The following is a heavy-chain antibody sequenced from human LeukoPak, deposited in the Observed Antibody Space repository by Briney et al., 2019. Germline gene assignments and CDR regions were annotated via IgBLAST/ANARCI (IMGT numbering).Heavy chain of an antibody. J-gene: IGHJ3*01. CDR1: GYTFTSYG. V-gene: IGHV1-18*01. CDR2: VDPLGGST. D-gene: IGHD3-10*01. CDR3: ARLFTLGDAFDF. Sequence: VSVKVSCKASGYTFTSYGISWVRQAPGQGLEWMGRVDPLGGSTTYAQRFQGRISMTRDTSTSIIYMELSSLRSGDTAIYYCARLFTLGDAFDFWGQGTVVTVSS.